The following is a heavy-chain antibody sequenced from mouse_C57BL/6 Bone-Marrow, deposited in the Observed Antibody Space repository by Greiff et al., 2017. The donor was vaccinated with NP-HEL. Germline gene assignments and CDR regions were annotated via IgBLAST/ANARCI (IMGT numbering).Heavy chain of an antibody. J-gene: IGHJ3*01. CDR3: ARTGSFAY. V-gene: IGHV5-4*03. D-gene: IGHD4-1*01. CDR1: GFTFSSYA. Sequence: EVKVVESGGGLVKPGGSLKLSCAASGFTFSSYAMSWVRQTPEKRLEWVATISDGGSYTYYPDNVKGRFTISRDNAKNNLYLQMSHLKSEDTAMYYCARTGSFAYWGQGTLVTVSA. CDR2: ISDGGSYT.